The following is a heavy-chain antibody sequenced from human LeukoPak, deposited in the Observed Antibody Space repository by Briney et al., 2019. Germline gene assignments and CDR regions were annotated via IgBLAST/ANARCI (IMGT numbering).Heavy chain of an antibody. D-gene: IGHD6-13*01. CDR3: TGGREQQLVRAWFDP. CDR1: GDSVSSNSAA. Sequence: SQTLSLTCALSGDSVSSNSAAWNWIRQSPSRGLECLGRTYYRSKWYNDYAASVKSRITIKPDTSKNQFSLQLNSVTPEDTAVYYCTGGREQQLVRAWFDPWGQGTLVTVSS. V-gene: IGHV6-1*01. J-gene: IGHJ5*02. CDR2: TYYRSKWYN.